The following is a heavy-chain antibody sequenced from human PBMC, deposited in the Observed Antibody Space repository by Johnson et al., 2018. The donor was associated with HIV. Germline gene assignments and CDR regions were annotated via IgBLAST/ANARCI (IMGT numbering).Heavy chain of an antibody. CDR2: ISYDGSDK. CDR3: ATGAFDWLGDAFDI. CDR1: A. V-gene: IGHV3-30*04. J-gene: IGHJ3*02. D-gene: IGHD3-9*01. Sequence: AIHWVRQAPGKGLAWVAVISYDGSDKYYADSVKGRFTISRDNSKKTLYLQMNSLRAEDTAVYYCATGAFDWLGDAFDIWGQGTMVTVSS.